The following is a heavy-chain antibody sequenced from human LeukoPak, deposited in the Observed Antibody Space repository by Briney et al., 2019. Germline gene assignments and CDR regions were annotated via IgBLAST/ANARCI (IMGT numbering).Heavy chain of an antibody. Sequence: GGSLRLSCAASGFTFDDYAMHWVRQAPGKGLEWVSLISGNGGDTYYGDSVKGRFTISRDNSRNSLFLQMNSLRAEDTALYYCAKGRRSISRYGAFVIWGLGTMVTVSS. CDR2: ISGNGGDT. J-gene: IGHJ3*02. D-gene: IGHD6-13*01. CDR1: GFTFDDYA. V-gene: IGHV3-43*02. CDR3: AKGRRSISRYGAFVI.